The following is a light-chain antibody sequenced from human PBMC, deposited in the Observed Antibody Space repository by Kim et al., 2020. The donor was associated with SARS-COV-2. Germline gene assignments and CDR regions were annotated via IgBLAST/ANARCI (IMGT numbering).Light chain of an antibody. V-gene: IGLV1-47*01. CDR3: AAWDDRLSGRV. CDR2: GNN. CDR1: SSNIEKNY. Sequence: GQMDTIACSGSSSNIEKNYVYRYQQVPGTAPKVLIYGNNQRPSGVPDRFSGSKSGTSASLAISGLRSEDEADYYCAAWDDRLSGRVFGGGTQLTVL. J-gene: IGLJ3*02.